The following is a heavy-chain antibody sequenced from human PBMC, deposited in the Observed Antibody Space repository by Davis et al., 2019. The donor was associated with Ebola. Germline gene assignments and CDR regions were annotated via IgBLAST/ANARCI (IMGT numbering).Heavy chain of an antibody. CDR1: GGSISSGDYF. Sequence: MPSETLSLTCTVSGGSISSGDYFWSWIRQPPGKGLEWLGYIYYSGNAYYNPSLKSRVTISVDTSKNQFSLKVNSVTAADTAVYYCVRGWPSTVTTDYYAMDAWGKGTTVTVSS. J-gene: IGHJ6*04. D-gene: IGHD4-17*01. CDR2: IYYSGNA. V-gene: IGHV4-30-4*01. CDR3: VRGWPSTVTTDYYAMDA.